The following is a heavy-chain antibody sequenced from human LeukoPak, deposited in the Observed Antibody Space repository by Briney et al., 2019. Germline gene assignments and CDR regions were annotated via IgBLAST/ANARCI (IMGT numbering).Heavy chain of an antibody. CDR1: GGSFSGYY. Sequence: SETLSLTCAVYGGSFSGYYWSRIRHPPGKGLEWIGEINHSGSTNYNPSLKSRVTISLDTSKNQFSLKLRSVTAADTAVYYCAKEGGNGGNSPFDYWGQGTLVTVSS. CDR2: INHSGST. J-gene: IGHJ4*02. CDR3: AKEGGNGGNSPFDY. D-gene: IGHD4-23*01. V-gene: IGHV4-34*01.